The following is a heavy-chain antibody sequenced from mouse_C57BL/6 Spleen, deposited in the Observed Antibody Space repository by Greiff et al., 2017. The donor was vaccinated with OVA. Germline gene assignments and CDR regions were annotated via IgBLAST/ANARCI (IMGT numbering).Heavy chain of an antibody. CDR1: GFTFSDYG. J-gene: IGHJ3*01. D-gene: IGHD4-1*01. V-gene: IGHV5-17*01. CDR2: ISSGSSTI. CDR3: ARRTTGTGFAY. Sequence: EVQRVESGGGLVKPGGSLKLSCAASGFTFSDYGMHWVRQAPEKGLEWVAYISSGSSTIYYADTVKGRFTISRDNAKNTLFLQMTSLRSEDTAMYYCARRTTGTGFAYWGQGTLVTVSA.